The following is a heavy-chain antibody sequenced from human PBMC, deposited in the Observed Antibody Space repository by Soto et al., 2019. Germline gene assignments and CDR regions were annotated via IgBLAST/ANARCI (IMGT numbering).Heavy chain of an antibody. CDR1: GDSIRNVY. CDR2: IYHSGNA. CDR3: ARAHAPTLPFDS. Sequence: QVQLQESGPGLVKPSETLSLTCTVSGDSIRNVYWSWIRQPPGKGLEWIGFIYHSGNAKYNPSLTGRVAMSVDSSKNQISLSLNSVTAADSAVYFCARAHAPTLPFDSWGQGTLVTVSS. J-gene: IGHJ4*02. V-gene: IGHV4-59*13. D-gene: IGHD2-2*01.